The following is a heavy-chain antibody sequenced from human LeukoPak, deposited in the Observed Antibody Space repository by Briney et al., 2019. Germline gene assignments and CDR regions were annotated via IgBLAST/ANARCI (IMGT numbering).Heavy chain of an antibody. J-gene: IGHJ6*02. V-gene: IGHV3-33*01. CDR1: GFIFRTFG. Sequence: GGSLRLSCAASGFIFRTFGMHWVRQAPGKGLEWVAVIWYDGSNKYYADSVKGRFTISRDNSKNTLYLQMNSLRAEDTAVYYCAREGGYGDYEGYYYGMDVWGQGTTVTVSS. CDR3: AREGGYGDYEGYYYGMDV. D-gene: IGHD4-17*01. CDR2: IWYDGSNK.